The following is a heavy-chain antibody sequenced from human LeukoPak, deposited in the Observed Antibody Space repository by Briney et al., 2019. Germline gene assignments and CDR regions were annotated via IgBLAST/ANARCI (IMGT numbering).Heavy chain of an antibody. J-gene: IGHJ4*02. V-gene: IGHV3-48*02. Sequence: GGSLRLSCAAPGFTFSSYTMNWVRQAPGKGLEWVSYISSSTGVIHYAESVKGRFTISRDDAKNSLYLQMNSLRDEDTAVYYCAREPKQWLGFDYWGQGTLVTVSS. CDR2: ISSSTGVI. CDR3: AREPKQWLGFDY. CDR1: GFTFSSYT. D-gene: IGHD6-19*01.